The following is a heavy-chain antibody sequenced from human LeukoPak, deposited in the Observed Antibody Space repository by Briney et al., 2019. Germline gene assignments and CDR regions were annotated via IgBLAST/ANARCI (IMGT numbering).Heavy chain of an antibody. V-gene: IGHV1-2*02. CDR1: GYTFTSHY. Sequence: ASVKVSCKASGYTFTSHYMHWVRQAPGQGLEWMGWINPNTGGTNYAQKFQGRVTMTRDTSISTAYMDLSRLRSDDTAVYYCARSVFSSGYFFDYWGQGTLVTVSS. CDR2: INPNTGGT. CDR3: ARSVFSSGYFFDY. J-gene: IGHJ4*02. D-gene: IGHD3-22*01.